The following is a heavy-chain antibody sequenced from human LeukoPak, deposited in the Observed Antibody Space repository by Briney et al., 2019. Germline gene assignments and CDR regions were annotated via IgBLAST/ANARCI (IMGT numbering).Heavy chain of an antibody. CDR3: ARYLSVVPAAMPLGGYYGMDV. D-gene: IGHD2-2*01. V-gene: IGHV1-2*02. CDR2: INPNSGGT. Sequence: GASVKVSCKASGYTFTGYYMHWVRQAPGQGLEWMGWINPNSGGTNYAQKFQGRVTMTRDTSISTAYMELSRLRSDDTAVYYCARYLSVVPAAMPLGGYYGMDVWGQGTTVTVSS. J-gene: IGHJ6*02. CDR1: GYTFTGYY.